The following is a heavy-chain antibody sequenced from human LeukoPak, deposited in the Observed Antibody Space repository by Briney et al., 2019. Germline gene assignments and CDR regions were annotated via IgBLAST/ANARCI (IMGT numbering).Heavy chain of an antibody. J-gene: IGHJ6*03. CDR1: GFTFSSYW. CDR2: IKQDGSEK. V-gene: IGHV3-7*01. CDR3: ARAGCSSTSCYNYYYYYMDV. D-gene: IGHD2-2*02. Sequence: GGSLRLSCAASGFTFSSYWMSWVRQAPGKGLEWVANIKQDGSEKYYVDSVKGRFTISRDNAKNSLYLQMNSLRAEDTAVYYCARAGCSSTSCYNYYYYYMDVWGKGTTVTVSS.